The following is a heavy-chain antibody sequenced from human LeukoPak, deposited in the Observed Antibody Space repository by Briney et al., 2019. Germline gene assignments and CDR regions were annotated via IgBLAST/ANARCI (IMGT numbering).Heavy chain of an antibody. D-gene: IGHD1-26*01. Sequence: PGGSLRLSCAAPGFTFSSYEINWVRQAPGQGLAWVGRIRSKTDGGTTDYAAPVKGRFTISRDDSKNTLYLQMNSLKTEDTAVYYCTTNIVGGTYYFGSWGQGTLVTVSS. CDR1: GFTFSSYE. CDR2: IRSKTDGGTT. CDR3: TTNIVGGTYYFGS. J-gene: IGHJ4*02. V-gene: IGHV3-15*01.